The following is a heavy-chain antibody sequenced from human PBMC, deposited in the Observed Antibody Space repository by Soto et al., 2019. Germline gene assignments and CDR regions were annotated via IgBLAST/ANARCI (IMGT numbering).Heavy chain of an antibody. V-gene: IGHV1-18*01. Sequence: QVQLVQSGAEVKKPGASVKVSCKASGYTFTSYGISWGRQAPGQGLEWMGWISAYNGNTNYAQKIQGRVNSTTDTSTSTDYMELRSLRSDDTAVYYCAKSQLVGATSPDFDYWGQGTLGTVSS. CDR3: AKSQLVGATSPDFDY. CDR2: ISAYNGNT. CDR1: GYTFTSYG. D-gene: IGHD1-26*01. J-gene: IGHJ4*02.